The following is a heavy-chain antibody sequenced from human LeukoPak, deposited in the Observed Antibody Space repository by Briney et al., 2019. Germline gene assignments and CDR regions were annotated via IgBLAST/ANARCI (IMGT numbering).Heavy chain of an antibody. CDR1: GFTFSSYS. D-gene: IGHD3-16*01. V-gene: IGHV3-21*04. Sequence: GGSLRLSCAASGFTFSSYSMNWVRQAPGKGLEWVSSISSRSGYIYYADSLKGRFTISRDNVKNSLYLQMNSLRAEDTAVYYCAKVPRDYDYVWGSAYYYYYYYMDVWGKGTTVTVSS. J-gene: IGHJ6*03. CDR3: AKVPRDYDYVWGSAYYYYYYYMDV. CDR2: ISSRSGYI.